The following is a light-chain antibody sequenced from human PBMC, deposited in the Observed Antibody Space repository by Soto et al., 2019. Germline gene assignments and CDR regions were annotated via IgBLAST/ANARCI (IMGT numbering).Light chain of an antibody. J-gene: IGKJ2*01. CDR1: QGLQHSNGNNF. CDR3: MQGLQVPRT. Sequence: DIVMTQSPLSLPVTPGEPASISCRSSQGLQHSNGNNFVDWYLQKPGQSPQLLIYLGSNRASGVPDRFCGSGSGTDVTLKISRVEAEDVGIYYCMQGLQVPRTFGQGTKLEIK. V-gene: IGKV2-28*01. CDR2: LGS.